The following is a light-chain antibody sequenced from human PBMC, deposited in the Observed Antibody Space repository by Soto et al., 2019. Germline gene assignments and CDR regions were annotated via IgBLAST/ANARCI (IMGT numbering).Light chain of an antibody. Sequence: DIQMTQSPSSLSASVGDRVTITCRASQSIYSXLNWYHQKPGKAPKLLIYAASNLQSGVPSRFSGSGSGTDFTLSISSLQPEDFATYYCQQSYSAPYTFGQGTKLEI. CDR3: QQSYSAPYT. CDR2: AAS. V-gene: IGKV1-39*01. CDR1: QSIYSX. J-gene: IGKJ2*01.